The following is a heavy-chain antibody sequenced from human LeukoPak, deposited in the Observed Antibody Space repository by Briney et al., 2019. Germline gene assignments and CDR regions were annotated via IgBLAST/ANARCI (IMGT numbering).Heavy chain of an antibody. Sequence: SETLSLTCTVSGGSMTNYYWTWIRQSPGKGLEWIGHTYYSGNTNYNPSLKSRVTISIDTSKNQFSLKLSSVTAADTAVYYCARGVYIAAAQHGYWGQGTLVTVSS. D-gene: IGHD6-13*01. J-gene: IGHJ4*02. CDR2: TYYSGNT. CDR3: ARGVYIAAAQHGY. CDR1: GGSMTNYY. V-gene: IGHV4-59*01.